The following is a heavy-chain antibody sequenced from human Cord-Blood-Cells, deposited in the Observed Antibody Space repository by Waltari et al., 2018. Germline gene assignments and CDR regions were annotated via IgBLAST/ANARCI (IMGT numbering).Heavy chain of an antibody. J-gene: IGHJ4*02. CDR3: ARTVSGWYGY. CDR2: IYYSGST. CDR1: GCPISSSSYY. D-gene: IGHD6-19*01. Sequence: QLQLQESGPGLVKPSETLSLTCTVSGCPISSSSYYWGWIRQPPGKGLEWIGSIYYSGSTYYNPSLKSRVTISVDTSKNQFSLKLSSVTAADTAVYYCARTVSGWYGYWGQGTLVTVSS. V-gene: IGHV4-39*01.